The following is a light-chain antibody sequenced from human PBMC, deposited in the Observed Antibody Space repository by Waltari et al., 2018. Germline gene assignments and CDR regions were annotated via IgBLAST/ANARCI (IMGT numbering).Light chain of an antibody. CDR3: QQFNSYPWT. Sequence: DIQMTPSPSTLSASVGDRVTITCRASQSISSWLAWYQHKPGKAPKLLIYQASSLDTGVPSRFSGSGSGTEFTLTISSLQPDDFATYYCQQFNSYPWTFGQGTKVEIK. CDR1: QSISSW. V-gene: IGKV1-5*03. J-gene: IGKJ1*01. CDR2: QAS.